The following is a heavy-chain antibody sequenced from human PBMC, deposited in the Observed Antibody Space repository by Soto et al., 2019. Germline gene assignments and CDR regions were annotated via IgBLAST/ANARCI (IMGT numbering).Heavy chain of an antibody. J-gene: IGHJ6*02. CDR3: ARELRFLEWLLSDYYGMDV. D-gene: IGHD3-3*01. Sequence: QVQLVESGGGVVQPGRSLRLSCAASGFTFSSYAMHWVRQAPGKELEWVAVISYDGSNKYYADSVKGRFTISRDNSKNTLYLQMNSLRAEDTAVYYCARELRFLEWLLSDYYGMDVWGQGTTVTVSS. V-gene: IGHV3-30-3*01. CDR1: GFTFSSYA. CDR2: ISYDGSNK.